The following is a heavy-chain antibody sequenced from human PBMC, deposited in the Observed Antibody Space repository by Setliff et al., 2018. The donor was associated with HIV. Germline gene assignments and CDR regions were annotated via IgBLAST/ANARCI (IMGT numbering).Heavy chain of an antibody. Sequence: PSETLSLTCTVSGGSISSYYWSWIRQPPGKGLEWIVYVYYDGSTKHNPSLEGRVTISVDTSKNQFSLKVSSVTAADTAVYYCARVHYYDSSGYSEPYYMDVWGKGTTVTVSS. J-gene: IGHJ6*03. CDR1: GGSISSYY. V-gene: IGHV4-59*01. D-gene: IGHD3-22*01. CDR2: VYYDGST. CDR3: ARVHYYDSSGYSEPYYMDV.